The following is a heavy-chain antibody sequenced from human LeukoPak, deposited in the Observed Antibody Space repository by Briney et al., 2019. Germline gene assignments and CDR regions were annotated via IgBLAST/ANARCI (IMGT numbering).Heavy chain of an antibody. D-gene: IGHD3-10*01. J-gene: IGHJ5*02. CDR3: ARGHGSGRLRYNWFDP. CDR2: IYYSGST. CDR1: GFSFSSYR. V-gene: IGHV4-39*07. Sequence: GSLRLSCAASGFSFSSYRMNWIRQLPGKGLEWIGSIYYSGSTYYNPSLKSRVTISVDTSKNQFSLKLSSVTAADTAVYYCARGHGSGRLRYNWFDPWGQGTLVTVSS.